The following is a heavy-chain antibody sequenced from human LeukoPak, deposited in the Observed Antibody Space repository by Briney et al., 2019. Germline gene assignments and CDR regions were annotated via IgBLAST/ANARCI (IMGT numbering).Heavy chain of an antibody. J-gene: IGHJ6*02. CDR1: GGSISSGGYY. V-gene: IGHV4-31*03. Sequence: PSQTLSLNCTVSGGSISSGGYYWSWIRQHPGKGLEWVGYIYYSGSTYYNPSLKSRVTISVDTSKNQFSLKLSSVTAADTAVYYCARAPGYSPEYYGMDVWGQGTTVTVSS. D-gene: IGHD5-18*01. CDR2: IYYSGST. CDR3: ARAPGYSPEYYGMDV.